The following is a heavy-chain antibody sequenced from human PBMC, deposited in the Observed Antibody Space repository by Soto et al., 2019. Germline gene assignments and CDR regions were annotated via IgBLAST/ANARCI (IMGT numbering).Heavy chain of an antibody. CDR3: ARDDEGGSDCDLGY. D-gene: IGHD1-26*01. Sequence: QVQLVESGGGVVQPGRSLRLSCAVSGFTLSSHAMHWVRQAPGKGLEWVAIILSDGSNKYYADSVKGRFTTSRDNSKNTMYLQMNSLCVEDTAVYYCARDDEGGSDCDLGYWGQGALVTVSS. J-gene: IGHJ4*02. CDR2: ILSDGSNK. V-gene: IGHV3-30-3*01. CDR1: GFTLSSHA.